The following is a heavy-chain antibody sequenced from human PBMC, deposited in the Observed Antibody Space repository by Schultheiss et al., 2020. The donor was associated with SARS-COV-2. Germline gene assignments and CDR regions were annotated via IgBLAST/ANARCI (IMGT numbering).Heavy chain of an antibody. J-gene: IGHJ4*02. CDR3: AKDSVVRGAT. CDR1: GFTFSDYY. Sequence: GGSLRLSCAASGFTFSDYYMSWIRQAPGKGLEWVSAISGSGGSTYYADSVKGRFSISRDNSKNTLYLQMNSLRAEDTAVYYCAKDSVVRGATGGQGTLVTVSS. D-gene: IGHD3-10*01. V-gene: IGHV3-23*01. CDR2: ISGSGGST.